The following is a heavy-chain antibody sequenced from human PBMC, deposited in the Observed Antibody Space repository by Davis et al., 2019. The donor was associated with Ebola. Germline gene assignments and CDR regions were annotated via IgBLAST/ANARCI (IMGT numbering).Heavy chain of an antibody. J-gene: IGHJ4*02. V-gene: IGHV3-23*01. CDR1: GFIFSSYV. CDR3: VRGIGEV. CDR2: LGTSADT. D-gene: IGHD2-21*01. Sequence: GESLKISCEASGFIFSSYVMSWVRQAPGKGLEWVSTLGTSADTYYADSVKGRFTISRDNSKNTLYLQMNGLRVEDTAVYYCVRGIGEVWGQGTLVTVSS.